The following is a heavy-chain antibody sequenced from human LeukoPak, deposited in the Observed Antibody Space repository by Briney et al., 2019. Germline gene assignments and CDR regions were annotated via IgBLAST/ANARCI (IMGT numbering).Heavy chain of an antibody. J-gene: IGHJ4*02. Sequence: GGSLRLSCAASAFTFSSSWMHWVRQAPGEGLVWVSRINADGSTSNYADSVKGRFTISRDNAKNTLYLQMNSLRAEDTAVYYCARSGEFFKYYDILTEWDYWGQGTLVTASS. D-gene: IGHD3-9*01. V-gene: IGHV3-74*01. CDR3: ARSGEFFKYYDILTEWDY. CDR1: AFTFSSSW. CDR2: INADGSTS.